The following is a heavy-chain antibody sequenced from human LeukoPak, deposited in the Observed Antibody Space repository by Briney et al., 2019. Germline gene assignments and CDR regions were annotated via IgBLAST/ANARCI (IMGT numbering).Heavy chain of an antibody. Sequence: ASVKVSCKASGYTFTGYYMHWVRQAPGQGLEWMGWINPNSGGTNYAQKFQGRVTMTRDTSISTAYMELRSLRSDDTAVYYCARDTPYYYDSSGYRSRFDYWGQGTLVTVSS. D-gene: IGHD3-22*01. J-gene: IGHJ4*02. CDR2: INPNSGGT. CDR3: ARDTPYYYDSSGYRSRFDY. V-gene: IGHV1-2*02. CDR1: GYTFTGYY.